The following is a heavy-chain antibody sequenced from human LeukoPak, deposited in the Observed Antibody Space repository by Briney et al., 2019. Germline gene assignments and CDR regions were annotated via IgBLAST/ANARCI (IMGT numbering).Heavy chain of an antibody. Sequence: ASVKVSCKASGYTFTRYYMHWVRQAPGQGLEWMGWINPNSGDTNYAQNFQGRATMTRDTSISTAYMELSSLRSDDTAVYYCARARGSYSFDYWGQGTLVSVSS. J-gene: IGHJ4*02. V-gene: IGHV1-2*02. D-gene: IGHD1-26*01. CDR2: INPNSGDT. CDR3: ARARGSYSFDY. CDR1: GYTFTRYY.